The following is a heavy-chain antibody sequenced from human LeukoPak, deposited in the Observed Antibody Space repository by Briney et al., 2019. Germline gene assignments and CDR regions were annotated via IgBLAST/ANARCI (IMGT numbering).Heavy chain of an antibody. CDR1: GGSINSYY. CDR2: IYISGNT. D-gene: IGHD3-3*01. Sequence: SETLSLTCTVSGGSINSYYWSWIRQPAGKGLEWIGRIYISGNTNYNPSLKSRVTISVDTSKNQFSLKLSSVTAADTAVYYCARGYDLRFLEWLPSGRAFDIWGQGTMVTVSS. J-gene: IGHJ3*02. CDR3: ARGYDLRFLEWLPSGRAFDI. V-gene: IGHV4-4*07.